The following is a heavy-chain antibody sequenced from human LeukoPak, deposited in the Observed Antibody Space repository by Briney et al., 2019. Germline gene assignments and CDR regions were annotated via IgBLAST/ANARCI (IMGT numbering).Heavy chain of an antibody. CDR2: ISYDGSNK. Sequence: GRSLRLSCAASGFTFSSYAKHWVRQAPGKGLEWVAVISYDGSNKYYADSVKGRFTISRDNSKNTLYLQMNSLRAEDTAVYYCARDWRGNSGYDIGLWGQGTLVTVSS. J-gene: IGHJ4*02. CDR1: GFTFSSYA. D-gene: IGHD5-12*01. V-gene: IGHV3-30-3*01. CDR3: ARDWRGNSGYDIGL.